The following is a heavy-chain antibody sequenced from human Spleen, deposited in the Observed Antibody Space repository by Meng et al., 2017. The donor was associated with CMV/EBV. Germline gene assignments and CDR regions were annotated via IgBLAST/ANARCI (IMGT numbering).Heavy chain of an antibody. V-gene: IGHV1-18*01. J-gene: IGHJ4*02. Sequence: CKASGYPFTHYGITWVRQAPGQGLEWMGWFSNYNGTTNYAQHLQGRVTMTTDTSSNTAYMELRSLRSDDTAVYYCARIRYVLNGFDLWGQGTLVTVSS. CDR2: FSNYNGTT. CDR1: GYPFTHYG. D-gene: IGHD2-2*01. CDR3: ARIRYVLNGFDL.